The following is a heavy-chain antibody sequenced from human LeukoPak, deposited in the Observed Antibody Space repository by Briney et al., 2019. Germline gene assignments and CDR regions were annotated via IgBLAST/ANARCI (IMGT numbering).Heavy chain of an antibody. CDR3: ARGRYTSETGSYFNY. CDR2: IRYDGSNK. CDR1: GFTFSNNG. D-gene: IGHD6-25*01. V-gene: IGHV3-30*02. J-gene: IGHJ4*02. Sequence: GGSLRLSCAASGFTFSNNGMHWVRQAPGKGLEWVAFIRYDGSNKYYADSVKGRFTISRDNSKNTLFLQMNSLRAEDTALYYCARGRYTSETGSYFNYWGQGTRVTVSS.